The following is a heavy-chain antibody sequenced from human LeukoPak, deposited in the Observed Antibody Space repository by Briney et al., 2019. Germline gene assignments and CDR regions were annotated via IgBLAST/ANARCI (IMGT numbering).Heavy chain of an antibody. V-gene: IGHV3-9*03. D-gene: IGHD5-18*01. Sequence: PGGSLRLSCAASGFTFSSYEMNWVRQAPGKGLEWVSGISWNSGSIGYADSVKGRFTISRDNAKNSLYLQMNSLRAEDMALYYCAKDRYSYGLYYFDYWGQGTLVTVSS. CDR3: AKDRYSYGLYYFDY. CDR1: GFTFSSYE. CDR2: ISWNSGSI. J-gene: IGHJ4*02.